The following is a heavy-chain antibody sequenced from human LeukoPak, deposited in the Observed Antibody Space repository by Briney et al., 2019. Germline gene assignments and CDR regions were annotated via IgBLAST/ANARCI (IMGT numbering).Heavy chain of an antibody. CDR1: GFTFSSYS. V-gene: IGHV3-21*01. D-gene: IGHD6-13*01. J-gene: IGHJ4*02. CDR3: ARDLLGISSSLGY. Sequence: GGSLRLSCAASGFTFSSYSMNWVRQAPGKGLEWVSSISSSSSYIYYADSVKGRFTISRDNAKNSLYLQMNSLRAEDTAVYYCARDLLGISSSLGYWGQGTLVTVSS. CDR2: ISSSSSYI.